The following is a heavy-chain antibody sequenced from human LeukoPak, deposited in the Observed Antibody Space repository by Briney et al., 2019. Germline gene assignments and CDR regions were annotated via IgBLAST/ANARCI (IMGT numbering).Heavy chain of an antibody. V-gene: IGHV4-4*07. D-gene: IGHD6-19*01. CDR3: ARGKVVAGTPGQNSWDS. J-gene: IGHJ4*02. CDR2: IYTTGIT. CDR1: GGSISTYY. Sequence: SETLSLTCTVSGGSISTYYWNWIRQPAGKGLEWIGRIYTTGITNYNPSLKSRVSVSVDTSKNQFFLKLSSVTAADTAVYYCARGKVVAGTPGQNSWDSWGQGTLVTVSS.